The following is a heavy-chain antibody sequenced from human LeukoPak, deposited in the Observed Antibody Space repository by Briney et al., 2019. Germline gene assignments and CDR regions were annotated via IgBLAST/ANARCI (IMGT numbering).Heavy chain of an antibody. CDR2: LSDDGSNK. CDR3: AKDPHSSSWYYFDS. Sequence: GGSLRLSCAASGFTFSYFAMHWVRQAPGKGLEWVAVLSDDGSNKFYADSVKGRFTISRDNSKNTLYLQMNSLRAEDTAFYYCAKDPHSSSWYYFDSWGQGNLVTVSS. D-gene: IGHD6-13*01. V-gene: IGHV3-30*18. J-gene: IGHJ4*02. CDR1: GFTFSYFA.